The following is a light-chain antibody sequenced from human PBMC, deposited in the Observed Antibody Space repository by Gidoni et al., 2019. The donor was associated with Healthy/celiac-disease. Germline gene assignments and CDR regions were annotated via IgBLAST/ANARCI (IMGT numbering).Light chain of an antibody. CDR2: SAS. J-gene: IGKJ4*01. CDR1: QSSSSN. V-gene: IGKV1-39*01. Sequence: DIQMTQSPSPLSASVGDRVTITCRASQSSSSNLKGYQQKPGNAPTLLLYSASRLQCGVTSRFSRSGSGTDFTLTLNSLQPEDFATYFCQQSYSTPFTFXGXTKVEIK. CDR3: QQSYSTPFT.